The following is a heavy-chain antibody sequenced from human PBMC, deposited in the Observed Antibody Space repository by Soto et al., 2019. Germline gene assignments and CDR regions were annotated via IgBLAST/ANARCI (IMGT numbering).Heavy chain of an antibody. CDR2: IHSGGST. J-gene: IGHJ6*02. D-gene: IGHD3-3*01. V-gene: IGHV3-53*01. Sequence: GGSLRLSCAASGFTVSSNYMSWVRQAPGKGLDWVSVIHSGGSTNYADSVKGRFTISRDNSKNTLYLQMSSLRAEDTAVYYCARGRFGHTDVWGQGTTVTVSS. CDR1: GFTVSSNY. CDR3: ARGRFGHTDV.